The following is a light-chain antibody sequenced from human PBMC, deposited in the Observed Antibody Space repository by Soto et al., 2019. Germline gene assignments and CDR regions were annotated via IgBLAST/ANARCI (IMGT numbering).Light chain of an antibody. CDR3: QVWDNVDDHIDV. J-gene: IGLJ1*01. CDR2: DNS. V-gene: IGLV3-21*02. CDR1: NIDSRT. Sequence: SYDLTQPPSVSVAPGQTATISCGENNIDSRTVHWYQQKPGQAPLLVVYDNSFRPSGIPNRFPGSNSGNTATLTISRVEAGDEADYYCQVWDNVDDHIDVFGTGTKVTVL.